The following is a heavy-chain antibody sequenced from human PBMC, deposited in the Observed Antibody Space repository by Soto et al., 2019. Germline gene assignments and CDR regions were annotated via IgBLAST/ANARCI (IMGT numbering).Heavy chain of an antibody. CDR2: IYYTGST. J-gene: IGHJ4*02. CDR3: ARHDGRGWPFDH. D-gene: IGHD6-19*01. Sequence: PSETLSLNCTVSGGSISSYYWSWIRQPPGKGLEWIGYIYYTGSTNYNPSLKSRVTISVDTSKKQFSLKLSSVTAADTAVYYCARHDGRGWPFDHWGLGTLVTVSS. V-gene: IGHV4-59*08. CDR1: GGSISSYY.